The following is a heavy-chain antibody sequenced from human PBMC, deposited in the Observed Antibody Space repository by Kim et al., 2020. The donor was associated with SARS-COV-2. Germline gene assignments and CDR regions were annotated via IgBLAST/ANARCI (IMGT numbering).Heavy chain of an antibody. D-gene: IGHD4-17*01. V-gene: IGHV3-23*01. CDR2: ISGNGAAT. J-gene: IGHJ4*02. CDR1: GFTFSSYT. Sequence: GGSLRLSCAASGFTFSSYTMSWVRQAPGKGLEWVSAISGNGAATYYPDSVKGRFTISRDNSKNTLYLQMNSLTAEDSAIYYCAKRGDYEDWGQGTLVTVSS. CDR3: AKRGDYED.